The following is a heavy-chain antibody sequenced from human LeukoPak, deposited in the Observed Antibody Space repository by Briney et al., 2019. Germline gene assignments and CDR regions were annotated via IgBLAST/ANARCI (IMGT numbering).Heavy chain of an antibody. Sequence: SETLSLTCTVSGGSISSSSYYWGWIRQPPGKGLEWIGSIYYSGSTNYNPSLKSRVTISVDTSKNQFSLKLSSVTAADTAVYYCARASYYDILTGFSLDYWGQGTLVTVSS. D-gene: IGHD3-9*01. CDR1: GGSISSSSYY. CDR2: IYYSGST. J-gene: IGHJ4*02. V-gene: IGHV4-39*07. CDR3: ARASYYDILTGFSLDY.